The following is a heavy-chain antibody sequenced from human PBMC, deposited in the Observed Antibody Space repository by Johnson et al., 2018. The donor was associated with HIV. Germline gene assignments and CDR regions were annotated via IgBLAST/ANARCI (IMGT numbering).Heavy chain of an antibody. CDR2: ISYDGSNK. J-gene: IGHJ3*02. Sequence: QVQLVESGGGVVQPGRSLRLSCAASGFTFSSYAMHWVRQAPGKGLEWVAVISYDGSNKYYADSVKGRFTISRDNSKNMLYLQMNSLRAEDTAVYYCAKDRGYSYAYGQRGACDIWGQGTMVTVSS. CDR1: GFTFSSYA. V-gene: IGHV3-30*04. D-gene: IGHD5-18*01. CDR3: AKDRGYSYAYGQRGACDI.